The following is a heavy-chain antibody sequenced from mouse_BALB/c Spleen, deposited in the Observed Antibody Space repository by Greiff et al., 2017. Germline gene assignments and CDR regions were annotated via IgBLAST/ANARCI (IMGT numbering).Heavy chain of an antibody. CDR2: ISSGGSST. Sequence: EVMLVESGGGLVKPGGSLKLSCAASGFTFSSYAMSWVRQSPETRLEWVAEISSGGSSTYYPDTVTGRFTISRDNAKNTLYLEMSSLRSEDTAMYYCAIYYGSSSVFAYWGQGTLVTVSA. CDR3: AIYYGSSSVFAY. D-gene: IGHD1-1*01. CDR1: GFTFSSYA. J-gene: IGHJ3*01. V-gene: IGHV5-9-4*01.